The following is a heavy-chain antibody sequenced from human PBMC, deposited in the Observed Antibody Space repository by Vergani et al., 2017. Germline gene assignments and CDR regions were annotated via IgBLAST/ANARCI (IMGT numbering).Heavy chain of an antibody. D-gene: IGHD2-2*01. CDR3: ARGGGYCSSTSCYALNY. CDR2: IYTSGGT. Sequence: QVQLQESGPGLVKPSETLSLTCTVSGGSISSYYWSWIRQPAGKGLEWIGRIYTSGGTNYNTSLKSRVTMSVDTSKNQFSLKLSSVTAADTAVYYCARGGGYCSSTSCYALNYWGQGTLVTVSS. J-gene: IGHJ4*02. V-gene: IGHV4-4*07. CDR1: GGSISSYY.